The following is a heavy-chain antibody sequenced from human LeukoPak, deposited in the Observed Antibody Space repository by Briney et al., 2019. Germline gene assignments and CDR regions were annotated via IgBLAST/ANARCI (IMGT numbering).Heavy chain of an antibody. CDR2: IYYSGST. CDR1: GGPISSYY. J-gene: IGHJ4*02. V-gene: IGHV4-59*01. D-gene: IGHD3-10*01. CDR3: ARGMDYYGSGRIDFDY. Sequence: PSETLSLTCTVSGGPISSYYWSWIRQPPGKGLEWIGYIYYSGSTNYNPSLKSRVTISVDTSKNQFSLKLSSVTAADTAVYYCARGMDYYGSGRIDFDYWGQGTLVTVSS.